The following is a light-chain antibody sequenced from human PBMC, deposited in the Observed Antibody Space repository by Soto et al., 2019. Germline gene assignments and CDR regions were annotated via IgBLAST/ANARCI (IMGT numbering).Light chain of an antibody. Sequence: EIMVTQSPAPPSSSSGERATLSCRARKRVSSYLAWYQQKPGQAPRLFIYDASSRATGIPARFSGSGSGTDFTLTISSLEPEDFALYYCQQSRKLPKTFGQGTQMEI. CDR1: KRVSSY. J-gene: IGKJ5*01. CDR2: DAS. V-gene: IGKV3-11*01. CDR3: QQSRKLPKT.